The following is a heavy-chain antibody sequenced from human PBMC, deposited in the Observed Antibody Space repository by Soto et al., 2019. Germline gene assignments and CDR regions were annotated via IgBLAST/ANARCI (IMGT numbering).Heavy chain of an antibody. CDR2: INWNGGTT. Sequence: EVQLVESGGGVVRPGGSLRLSCVASGFTFDDYGMSWVRQVQGKGLEWVSGINWNGGTTHYADSVKGRFTISRDNARNSLYLQMNSLRAEDTALYYCAKSQSPMVRGVIEAFDYWGQGTLVTVSS. V-gene: IGHV3-20*04. J-gene: IGHJ4*02. CDR1: GFTFDDYG. D-gene: IGHD3-10*01. CDR3: AKSQSPMVRGVIEAFDY.